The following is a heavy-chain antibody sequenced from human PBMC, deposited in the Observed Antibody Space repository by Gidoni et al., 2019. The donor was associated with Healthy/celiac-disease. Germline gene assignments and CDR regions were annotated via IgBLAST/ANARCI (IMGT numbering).Heavy chain of an antibody. CDR2: ISYDGSNK. CDR3: AKDAYAIDPYNYYFDY. Sequence: QVQLVESGGGVVQPGRSLRLSCAASGFTFSSYGMHWVRQAPGKGLEWVAVISYDGSNKYYADSVKGRFTISRDNSKNTLYLQMNSLRAEDTAVYYCAKDAYAIDPYNYYFDYWGQGTLVTVSS. D-gene: IGHD2-8*01. CDR1: GFTFSSYG. V-gene: IGHV3-30*18. J-gene: IGHJ4*02.